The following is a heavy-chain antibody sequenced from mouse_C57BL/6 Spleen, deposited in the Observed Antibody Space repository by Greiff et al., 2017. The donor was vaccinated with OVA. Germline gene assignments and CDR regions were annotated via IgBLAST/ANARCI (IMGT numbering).Heavy chain of an antibody. CDR3: TIYGNNWVFAD. CDR1: GYTFTDYE. J-gene: IGHJ3*01. Sequence: QVQLKQSGAELVRPGASVTLSCKASGYTFTDYEMHWVKQTPVHGLEWIGAIDPATGGTAYNQKFKGKAILTADKSSSTAYMELRSLTSEDSAVYYCTIYGNNWVFADWGQGTQVTVSA. D-gene: IGHD2-1*01. CDR2: IDPATGGT. V-gene: IGHV1-15*01.